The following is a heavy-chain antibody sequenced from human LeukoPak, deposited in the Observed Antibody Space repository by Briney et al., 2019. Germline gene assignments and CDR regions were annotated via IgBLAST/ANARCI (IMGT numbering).Heavy chain of an antibody. Sequence: PGGSLSLSCAASGFTFDTYAMNWVRQAPGKGLEWVSGISGSGGTTYYADSVKGRFTISRDSSTNTLYLQMNSLRTEDTAVYYCARSYPTGSHYSSYYWGQGTLVTVSS. J-gene: IGHJ4*02. CDR3: ARSYPTGSHYSSYY. D-gene: IGHD1-26*01. CDR2: ISGSGGTT. CDR1: GFTFDTYA. V-gene: IGHV3-23*01.